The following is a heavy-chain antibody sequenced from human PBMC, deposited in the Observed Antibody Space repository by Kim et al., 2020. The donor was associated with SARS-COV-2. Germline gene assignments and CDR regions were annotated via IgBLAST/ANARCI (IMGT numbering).Heavy chain of an antibody. V-gene: IGHV3-11*06. Sequence: GRFTISRDNAKNSRYLQMNSLRAEDTAVYYCARDNPGYCSGGGCGNWFDPWGQGTLVTVSS. J-gene: IGHJ5*02. CDR3: ARDNPGYCSGGGCGNWFDP. D-gene: IGHD2-15*01.